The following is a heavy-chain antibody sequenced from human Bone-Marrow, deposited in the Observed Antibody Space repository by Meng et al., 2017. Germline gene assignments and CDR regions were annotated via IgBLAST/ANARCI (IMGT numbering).Heavy chain of an antibody. CDR1: GGSITFAGSY. Sequence: QVSGPGLVEPAQSPSLTCRVSGGSITFAGSYWNRSRHHPGKGLEWIGYIYYTENTYYTPSLKSQMTISLDKSKNQFSLKLNSVTVAETAVYYCARGRASCSSGGCSLGWFDPWGQGTLVTVSS. CDR2: IYYTENT. V-gene: IGHV4-31*01. J-gene: IGHJ5*02. D-gene: IGHD2-15*01. CDR3: ARGRASCSSGGCSLGWFDP.